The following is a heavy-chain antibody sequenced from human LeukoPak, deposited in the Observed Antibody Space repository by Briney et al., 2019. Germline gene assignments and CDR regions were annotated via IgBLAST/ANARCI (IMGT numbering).Heavy chain of an antibody. D-gene: IGHD6-19*01. V-gene: IGHV1-2*02. CDR2: INPNSGGT. Sequence: ASVKVSCKASGYTFTGYYLHWVRQAPGQGLEWMGWINPNSGGTNYAQKFQGRVTMTRDTSISTAYMELSRLRSDDTAVYYCARVYSSGWYVSWFDPWGQGTLVTVSS. CDR1: GYTFTGYY. J-gene: IGHJ5*02. CDR3: ARVYSSGWYVSWFDP.